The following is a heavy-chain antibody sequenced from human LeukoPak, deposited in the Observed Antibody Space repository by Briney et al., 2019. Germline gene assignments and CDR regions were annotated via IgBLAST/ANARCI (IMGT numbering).Heavy chain of an antibody. D-gene: IGHD6-19*01. V-gene: IGHV1-2*02. J-gene: IGHJ6*02. Sequence: LGASVKVSCKASGYTFTGYYMHWVRQAPGQGLEWMGWINPNSGGTNYAQKFQGRVTMTRDTSISTAYMELSRLRSDDTAVYYCARPQVQQWLFMDVWGQGTTVTVSS. CDR3: ARPQVQQWLFMDV. CDR1: GYTFTGYY. CDR2: INPNSGGT.